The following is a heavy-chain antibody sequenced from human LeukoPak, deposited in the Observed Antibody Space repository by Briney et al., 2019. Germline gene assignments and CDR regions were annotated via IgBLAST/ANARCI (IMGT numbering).Heavy chain of an antibody. V-gene: IGHV1-69*13. D-gene: IGHD2-15*01. CDR3: ARDRVVGLGLDNAFDI. J-gene: IGHJ3*02. CDR1: GGIFSRYA. CDR2: IIPIFGTA. Sequence: GASVKVSCKASGGIFSRYAISWVRQAPGQGLGWMGGIIPIFGTANYAQRFQGRVTITADESTSTAYIELSSLRSEDTAVYFCARDRVVGLGLDNAFDIWGQGTVVTVSS.